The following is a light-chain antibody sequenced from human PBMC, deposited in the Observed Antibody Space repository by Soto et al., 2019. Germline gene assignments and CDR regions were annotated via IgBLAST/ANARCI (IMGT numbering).Light chain of an antibody. V-gene: IGKV1-5*03. CDR1: QTISSW. CDR3: QHYNSYSEA. CDR2: KAS. Sequence: DIHMTQAPSSVSGSVGGIVTITCPASQTISSWLAWYQQKPGKAPKLLIYKASTLKSGVPSRFSGSGSGTEFTLTISSLQPDDFATYYCQHYNSYSEAFGQGTKVDIK. J-gene: IGKJ1*01.